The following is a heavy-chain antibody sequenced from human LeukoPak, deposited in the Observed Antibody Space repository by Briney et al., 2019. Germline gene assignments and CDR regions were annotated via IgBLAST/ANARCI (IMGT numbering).Heavy chain of an antibody. J-gene: IGHJ4*02. CDR2: INHSGST. CDR3: ARGGRYYDSSGPKALGY. V-gene: IGHV4-34*01. Sequence: SETLSLTCAVYGGSFSGYYWSWIRQPPGKGLEWIGEINHSGSTNYNPSLKSRVTISVDTSKNQFSLKLSSVTAADTAVYYCARGGRYYDSSGPKALGYWGQGTLVTVSS. D-gene: IGHD3-22*01. CDR1: GGSFSGYY.